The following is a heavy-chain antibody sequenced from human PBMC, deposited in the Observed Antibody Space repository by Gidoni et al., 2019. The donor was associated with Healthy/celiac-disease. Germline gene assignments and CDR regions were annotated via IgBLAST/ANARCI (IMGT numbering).Heavy chain of an antibody. D-gene: IGHD3-10*01. CDR1: GFTFSSYA. V-gene: IGHV3-30*04. CDR3: ARDPQMVYGSGPGGY. Sequence: QVQLVESGGGVVQPGRSLRLSCAASGFTFSSYAMHWFRQAPGKGLEWVAVISYDGSNKYYADSVKGRFTISRDNSKNTLYLQMNSLRAEDTAVYYCARDPQMVYGSGPGGYWGQGTLVTVSS. J-gene: IGHJ4*02. CDR2: ISYDGSNK.